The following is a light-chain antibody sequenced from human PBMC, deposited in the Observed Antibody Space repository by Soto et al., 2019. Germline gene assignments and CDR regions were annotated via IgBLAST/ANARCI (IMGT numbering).Light chain of an antibody. Sequence: DIVMTQTPLSSPVTLGQPASISCRSSQSLVHRDGNTYLSWLQQRPGQPPRLLVYKTSNRFSGVPDRFSGSGAGTDFTLKISRVEAEDVGVYYCKQVTQFPYTFGQGTKLEIK. CDR3: KQVTQFPYT. CDR1: QSLVHRDGNTY. V-gene: IGKV2-24*01. J-gene: IGKJ2*01. CDR2: KTS.